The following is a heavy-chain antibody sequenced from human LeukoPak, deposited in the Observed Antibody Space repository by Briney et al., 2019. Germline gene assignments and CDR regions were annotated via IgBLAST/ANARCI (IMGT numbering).Heavy chain of an antibody. CDR2: IFYSGST. Sequence: PSETLSLTCTVSGGSISSYYWSWIRQPPGKGLEWIGYIFYSGSTNYNPSLKSRVTISVDTSKNQFSPKLSSVTAADTAVYYCARESREDGYSTFFDYWGQGTLVTVSS. V-gene: IGHV4-59*01. CDR3: ARESREDGYSTFFDY. D-gene: IGHD5-24*01. CDR1: GGSISSYY. J-gene: IGHJ4*02.